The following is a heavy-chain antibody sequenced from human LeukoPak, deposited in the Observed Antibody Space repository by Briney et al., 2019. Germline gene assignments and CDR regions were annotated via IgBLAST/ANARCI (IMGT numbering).Heavy chain of an antibody. Sequence: PGGSLRLSCAASGFTFSSYAMRWVRQAPGKGLEWISAISGSGGTIYYADSVKGRFTISRDNSKNALYLQMSSLRAEDTAVYYCAKAQETLRYFDWYDYWGQGTLVTVSS. CDR3: AKAQETLRYFDWYDY. CDR1: GFTFSSYA. J-gene: IGHJ4*02. CDR2: ISGSGGTI. D-gene: IGHD3-9*01. V-gene: IGHV3-23*01.